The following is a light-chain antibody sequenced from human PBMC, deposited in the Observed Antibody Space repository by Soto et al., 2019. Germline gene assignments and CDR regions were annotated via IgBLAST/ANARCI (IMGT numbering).Light chain of an antibody. J-gene: IGKJ5*01. CDR1: QGLXKH. Sequence: IQVTQWASSLSASAGDRATITCRASQGLXKHFNWFQQKPGQAPKFLXYAASNLQRGGPSRLSGSGSGTDFTLTVNSLQPEDFATYYCQQGYTAASTFGQGTRLEIK. V-gene: IGKV1-39*01. CDR3: QQGYTAAST. CDR2: AAS.